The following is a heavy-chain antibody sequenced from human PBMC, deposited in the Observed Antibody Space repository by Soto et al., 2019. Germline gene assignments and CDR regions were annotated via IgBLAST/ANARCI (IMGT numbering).Heavy chain of an antibody. V-gene: IGHV4-4*07. CDR2: IYTSGIT. Sequence: AETLSLTCTVSGGSISSYYWSWIRQPAGKGLEWIGRIYTSGITNYNPSLKSRVTMSVDTSKNQFSLKLSSVTAADTAVYYCAREAIEKGYYYYGMDVWGKGTTVPVXS. CDR1: GGSISSYY. J-gene: IGHJ6*04. CDR3: AREAIEKGYYYYGMDV.